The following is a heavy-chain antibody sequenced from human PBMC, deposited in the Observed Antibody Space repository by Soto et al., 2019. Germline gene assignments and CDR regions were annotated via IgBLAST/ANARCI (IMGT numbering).Heavy chain of an antibody. D-gene: IGHD3-3*01. V-gene: IGHV3-11*01. Sequence: QVQLVESGGDLVKPGGSLRLSCAASGYTFSDYYMSWIRQAPGKGLEWISYIDTSATKIYYADSVKCRFTITRDNAKKSLYMETNSLRDEDTAVYYCASHYDMWSGYLSPVDYWGQGTLVTVSS. CDR1: GYTFSDYY. J-gene: IGHJ4*02. CDR2: IDTSATKI. CDR3: ASHYDMWSGYLSPVDY.